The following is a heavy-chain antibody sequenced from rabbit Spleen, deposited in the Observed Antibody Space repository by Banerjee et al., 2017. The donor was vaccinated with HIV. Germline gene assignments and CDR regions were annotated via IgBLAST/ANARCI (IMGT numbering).Heavy chain of an antibody. D-gene: IGHD1-1*01. V-gene: IGHV1S40*01. Sequence: QSLEESGGDLVKPGASLTLTCTASGVSFTNNNYMCWVRQAPGKGLEWIACIDTGRSGFTYFASWAKGRFTISKTSSTTVTLQMTSLTAADTATYFCARDVGIYDYIDVYFDLWGQGTLVTVS. CDR2: IDTGRSGFT. CDR3: ARDVGIYDYIDVYFDL. J-gene: IGHJ4*01. CDR1: GVSFTNNNY.